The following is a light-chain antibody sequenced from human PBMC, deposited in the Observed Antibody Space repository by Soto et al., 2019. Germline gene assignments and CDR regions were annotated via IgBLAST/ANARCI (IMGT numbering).Light chain of an antibody. CDR1: GGSIASNY. CDR2: ADD. Sequence: NFMLTQPHSVSESPGKTVTISCAGSGGSIASNYVQWYQQRPGSAPTPVIYADDQRPSGVPDRFSGSLDISSNSASLTISGLTTEDEADYYCQSYGATHVVFGGGTKLTDL. V-gene: IGLV6-57*02. J-gene: IGLJ2*01. CDR3: QSYGATHVV.